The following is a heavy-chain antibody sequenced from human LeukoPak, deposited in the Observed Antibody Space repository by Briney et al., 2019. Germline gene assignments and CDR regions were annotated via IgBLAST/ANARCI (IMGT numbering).Heavy chain of an antibody. J-gene: IGHJ4*02. CDR3: ARHGYDYGDYRGDYFDY. CDR1: GYSFTSYW. CDR2: IDPGDSDT. Sequence: GESLKISCKGSGYSFTSYWIGWVRQMPGKGLEWMGIIDPGDSDTRYSPSFQGQVTISADKSISTAYLQWSSLKASDTAMYYCARHGYDYGDYRGDYFDYWGQGTLVTVSS. D-gene: IGHD4-17*01. V-gene: IGHV5-51*01.